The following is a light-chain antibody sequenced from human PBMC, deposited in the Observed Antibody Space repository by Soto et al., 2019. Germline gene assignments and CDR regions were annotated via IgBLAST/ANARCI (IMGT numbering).Light chain of an antibody. J-gene: IGKJ1*01. CDR1: QSVSSSY. CDR3: KQYGSSPTR. V-gene: IGKV3-20*01. CDR2: GAS. Sequence: EIVLTQSPGTLSLSPGERATLSCRASQSVSSSYLARYQQKPGQAPRLLIYGASSRATGIPDRFSGSGSGTDFTLTISRLEPEDFAVYYCKQYGSSPTRFGQGTKLDIK.